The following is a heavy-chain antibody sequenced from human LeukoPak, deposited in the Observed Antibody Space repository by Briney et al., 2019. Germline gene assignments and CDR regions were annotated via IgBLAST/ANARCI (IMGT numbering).Heavy chain of an antibody. D-gene: IGHD3-10*01. CDR1: GGSFRGYY. CDR2: INHRGGT. J-gene: IGHJ5*02. Sequence: PWETLSLTCAVYGGSFRGYYWSSIRQPPGKGLELIGEINHRGGTNYNPSLKSRVTISLGTSTNQFSLKPRSGTAPDTAVYYCARVYGSGSYYHNWFDTWGQGTLVTVSS. V-gene: IGHV4-34*01. CDR3: ARVYGSGSYYHNWFDT.